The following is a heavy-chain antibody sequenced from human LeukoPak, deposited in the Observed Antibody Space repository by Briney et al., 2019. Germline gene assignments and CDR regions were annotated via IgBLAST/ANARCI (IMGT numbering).Heavy chain of an antibody. CDR1: GGSISSSSYY. J-gene: IGHJ5*02. CDR3: ARLGPPDWPYSSSDRFDP. D-gene: IGHD6-6*01. Sequence: SSETLSLTCTVSGGSISSSSYYWGWIRQPPGKGLEWIVSIYYSGSTYYNPSPKRRVTLSVYTSKNQLSLKLSSVTAADTAVYYCARLGPPDWPYSSSDRFDPWGQGTLVTVSS. V-gene: IGHV4-39*01. CDR2: IYYSGST.